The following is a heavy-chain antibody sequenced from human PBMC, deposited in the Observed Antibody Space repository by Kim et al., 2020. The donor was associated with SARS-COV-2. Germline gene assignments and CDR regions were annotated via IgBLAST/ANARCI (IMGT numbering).Heavy chain of an antibody. V-gene: IGHV3-66*01. CDR3: AGEPYSSTWLDY. J-gene: IGHJ4*02. CDR1: GITVTTNY. CDR2: IYSGGTT. Sequence: GGSLRLSCAVSGITVTTNYMNCVRQAPGKGLEWVSTIYSGGTTYYADSVKGRFTISRDTSKNKLYLQMNSLRAEDTAVYYCAGEPYSSTWLDYWGPGTLVTVSS. D-gene: IGHD6-13*01.